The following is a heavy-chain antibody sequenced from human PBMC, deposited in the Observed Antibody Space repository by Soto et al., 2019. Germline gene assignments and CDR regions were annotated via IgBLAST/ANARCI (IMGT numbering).Heavy chain of an antibody. CDR1: GFTFTTSA. CDR2: IHIPGGRA. V-gene: IGHV3-23*01. J-gene: IGHJ4*02. D-gene: IGHD1-20*01. Sequence: GGSLRLSCTSSGFTFTTSAISWVRQAPGKRLEWISLIHIPGGRATYADSVRGRFTISIDNSENTVFLQMNSLRAEDTAIYYCGGHWYNYWGQGTLVTDSS. CDR3: GGHWYNY.